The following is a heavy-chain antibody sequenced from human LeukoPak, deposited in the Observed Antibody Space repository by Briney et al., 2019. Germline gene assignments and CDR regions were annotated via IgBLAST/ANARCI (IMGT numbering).Heavy chain of an antibody. D-gene: IGHD2-15*01. V-gene: IGHV4-59*01. CDR2: IYYSGST. J-gene: IGHJ3*02. CDR1: GGSISSYY. CDR3: ARPHRGPFAFDI. Sequence: SETLSLTCTVSGGSISSYYWSWIRQPPGKGLEWIGYIYYSGSTKYNPSLKSRVTISEDTSKNQFSLKLSSVTAADTAMYYCARPHRGPFAFDIWGQGTMVTVSS.